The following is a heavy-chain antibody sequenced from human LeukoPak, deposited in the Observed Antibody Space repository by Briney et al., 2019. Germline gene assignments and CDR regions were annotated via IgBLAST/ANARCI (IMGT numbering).Heavy chain of an antibody. J-gene: IGHJ3*01. Sequence: PGGSLRLSCAASGFTFSNYAVMWVRQAPGQGLEWVSAITSGGAPRYADYVKSRFTISSDNSKKTLYLQMNSLRAEDTAQYFCARDPNGDYIGAFEFWGGGRVVTVSS. CDR3: ARDPNGDYIGAFEF. CDR2: ITSGGAP. D-gene: IGHD4-17*01. CDR1: GFTFSNYA. V-gene: IGHV3-23*01.